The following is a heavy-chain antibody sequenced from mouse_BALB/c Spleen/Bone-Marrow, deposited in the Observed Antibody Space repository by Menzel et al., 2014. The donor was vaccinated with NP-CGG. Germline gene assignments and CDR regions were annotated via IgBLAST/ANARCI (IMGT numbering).Heavy chain of an antibody. J-gene: IGHJ4*01. D-gene: IGHD2-14*01. CDR2: ITNGGGAT. CDR3: ARPRYPFYAMDS. V-gene: IGHV5-12-2*01. Sequence: EVQLVESGGGLVQPGGSLKLSCAASGSTFNSNTMSWVRQTPEKRLEWVAYITNGGGATYYLDTVKGRFTISRDSAKNTLYLQMSSLKSEDTAMYYCARPRYPFYAMDSWGQGTSVTVSS. CDR1: GSTFNSNT.